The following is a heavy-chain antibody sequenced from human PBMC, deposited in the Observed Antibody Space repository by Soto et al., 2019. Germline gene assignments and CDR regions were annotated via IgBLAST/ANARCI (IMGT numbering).Heavy chain of an antibody. CDR1: GGSISSGSYY. CDR2: IYYSGST. J-gene: IGHJ6*02. D-gene: IGHD6-13*01. Sequence: SETLSLTCTVSGGSISSGSYYWSWIRQHPGKGLEWIGYIYYSGSTNYNPSLKSRVTISVDTSKNQFSLKLNSVTAADTVVYYCARANSSSWPYYYGMDVWGQGTTVTVSS. V-gene: IGHV4-61*01. CDR3: ARANSSSWPYYYGMDV.